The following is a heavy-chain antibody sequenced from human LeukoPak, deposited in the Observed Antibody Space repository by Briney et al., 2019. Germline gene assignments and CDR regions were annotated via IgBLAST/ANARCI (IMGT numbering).Heavy chain of an antibody. V-gene: IGHV4-38-2*02. J-gene: IGHJ4*02. D-gene: IGHD5-12*01. CDR2: IYYSGST. CDR3: AGYPYYFDY. Sequence: SETLSLTCTVSGYSISSGYYWGWIRQPPGKGLEWIGSIYYSGSTYYNPSLKSRVTISVDTSKNQFSLKLSSVTAADTAVYYCAGYPYYFDYWGQGTLVTVSS. CDR1: GYSISSGYY.